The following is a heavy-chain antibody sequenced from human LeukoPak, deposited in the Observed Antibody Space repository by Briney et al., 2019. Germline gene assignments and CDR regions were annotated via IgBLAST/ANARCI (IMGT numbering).Heavy chain of an antibody. J-gene: IGHJ5*02. CDR1: GGTFSSYA. CDR3: ARVPTESTTGTTFWWFDP. CDR2: IIPILGIA. D-gene: IGHD1-1*01. Sequence: SVKVSCKASGGTFSSYAISWVRQAPGQGLEWMGRIIPILGIANYAQKFQGRVTITADKSTSTAYMELSSLRSEDTAVYCCARVPTESTTGTTFWWFDPWGQGTLVTVSS. V-gene: IGHV1-69*04.